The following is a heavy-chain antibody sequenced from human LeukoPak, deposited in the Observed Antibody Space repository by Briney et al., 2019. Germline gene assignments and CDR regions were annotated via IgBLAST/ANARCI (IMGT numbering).Heavy chain of an antibody. J-gene: IGHJ4*02. CDR3: ARGVLYSNGWYMRGYFDY. V-gene: IGHV3-48*03. CDR1: VFTFSSYE. Sequence: PGGSLRLSCAASVFTFSSYEMNCVRQALAGGLEWVLYISSSGDAIYYADSVEGRFTISRDDAKNSLYLQMNSLRAEDTAVYYCARGVLYSNGWYMRGYFDYWGQGTLVTVSS. CDR2: ISSSGDAI. D-gene: IGHD6-19*01.